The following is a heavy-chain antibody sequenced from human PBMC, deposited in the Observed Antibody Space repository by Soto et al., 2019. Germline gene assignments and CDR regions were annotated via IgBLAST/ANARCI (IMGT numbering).Heavy chain of an antibody. CDR1: GYTFTCNC. Sequence: VSVKVSCKASGYTFTCNCLCWVRQATGQGLEWMGWMNAYSGNTNYAQKLQGRVTMTTDTSTNTAYMELRSLRSDDTAVYYCARGPGNMDVWGQGTTVTVSS. J-gene: IGHJ6*02. V-gene: IGHV1-18*01. D-gene: IGHD3-10*01. CDR2: MNAYSGNT. CDR3: ARGPGNMDV.